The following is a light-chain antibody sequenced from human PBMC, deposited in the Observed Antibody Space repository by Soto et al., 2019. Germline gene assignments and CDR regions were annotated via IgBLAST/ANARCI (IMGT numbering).Light chain of an antibody. J-gene: IGKJ1*01. CDR3: QPYNSYSRT. CDR1: HSIDSW. Sequence: DIQMTQSPSTLSSSVGDRVTITCRASHSIDSWLAWYQHKPGKAPKLLIFKASTLETGVTSRFSGSGSETEFTLTISSLQLDDSATYSCQPYNSYSRTLGQGTKVDIK. CDR2: KAS. V-gene: IGKV1-5*03.